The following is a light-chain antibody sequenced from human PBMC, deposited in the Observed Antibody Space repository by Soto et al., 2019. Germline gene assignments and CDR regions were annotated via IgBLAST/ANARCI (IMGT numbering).Light chain of an antibody. Sequence: QSVLTQPPSVSAAPGQKVTISCSGSSPNIGINTVSWYQQLPGIAPKLLIYEDNKRPSGIPDRFSGSKSGTSATLGITGLQTGDEAEYYRASCDSSLIGGVFAGGTKVTVL. CDR1: SPNIGINT. CDR3: ASCDSSLIGGV. CDR2: EDN. J-gene: IGLJ2*01. V-gene: IGLV1-51*02.